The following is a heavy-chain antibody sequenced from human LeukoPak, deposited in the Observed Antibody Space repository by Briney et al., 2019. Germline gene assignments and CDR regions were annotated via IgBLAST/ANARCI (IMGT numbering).Heavy chain of an antibody. CDR2: IYHSGST. J-gene: IGHJ4*02. V-gene: IGHV4-38-2*02. D-gene: IGHD6-13*01. CDR1: GYSISSGCY. Sequence: SETLSLTCTVSGYSISSGCYWGWIRQPPGKGLEWIGSIYHSGSTYYNPSLKSRVTISVDTSKNQFSLKLSSVTAADTAVYYCARRVAAAGYYFDYWGQGTLVTVSS. CDR3: ARRVAAAGYYFDY.